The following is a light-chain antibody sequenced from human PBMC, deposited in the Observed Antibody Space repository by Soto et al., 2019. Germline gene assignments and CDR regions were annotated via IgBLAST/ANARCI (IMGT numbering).Light chain of an antibody. V-gene: IGKV4-1*01. Sequence: DTVMTQSPDSLAVSLGERATINCKSSQSVFHSANNMNYLAWYQQKPGQAPRLLIYGASTRATGIPARFSGSGSGTEFTLTISSLQSEDFAVYYCQQYDTWPPLTFGGGTKVEIK. CDR1: QSVFHSANNMNY. J-gene: IGKJ4*01. CDR3: QQYDTWPPLT. CDR2: GAS.